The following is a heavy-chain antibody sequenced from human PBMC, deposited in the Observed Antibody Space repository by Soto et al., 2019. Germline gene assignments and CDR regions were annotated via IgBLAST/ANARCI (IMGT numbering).Heavy chain of an antibody. CDR3: ARENGYCSCESYSVCCGS. D-gene: IGHD2-15*01. Sequence: QVQLVQSGAEVKKPGASVKVSCKASGYTFSIYDIDWVRQATGQGLEWMGWINPNSVHTGYSQTFQRRITILRTASIGTAYMERSNLRSEDTAVYYCARENGYCSCESYSVCCGSLGQGTLVTVAS. CDR2: INPNSVHT. CDR1: GYTFSIYD. V-gene: IGHV1-8*01. J-gene: IGHJ5*02.